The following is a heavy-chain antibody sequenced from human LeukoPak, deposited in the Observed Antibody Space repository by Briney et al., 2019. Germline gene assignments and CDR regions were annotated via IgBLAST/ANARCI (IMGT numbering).Heavy chain of an antibody. CDR1: GFTFGDYG. D-gene: IGHD3-3*01. Sequence: GGSLRLSCAASGFTFGDYGLSWVRQAPGKGLEWVSGINCNGGSTCYADSVKGRFTISRDNDKNSLYLQMNSLRAEDTAVYYCARGVYYDFWSGPSSPYYYYYMDVWGKGTTVTVS. CDR2: INCNGGST. J-gene: IGHJ6*03. CDR3: ARGVYYDFWSGPSSPYYYYYMDV. V-gene: IGHV3-20*04.